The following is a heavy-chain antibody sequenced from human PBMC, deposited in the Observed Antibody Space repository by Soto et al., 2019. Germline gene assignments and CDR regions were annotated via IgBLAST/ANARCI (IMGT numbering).Heavy chain of an antibody. D-gene: IGHD6-6*01. CDR2: INPNSGGT. Sequence: QVQLVQSGAEVKKPGASVKVSCKASGYTFTGYYMHWVRQAPGQGLEWMGWINPNSGGTNYAQKFQGWVTITRDTSISTAYMELSRLRSDDTAVYYCARRAAARPGCFGDYYYYMDVWGKGTTVTVSS. V-gene: IGHV1-2*04. CDR1: GYTFTGYY. CDR3: ARRAAARPGCFGDYYYYMDV. J-gene: IGHJ6*03.